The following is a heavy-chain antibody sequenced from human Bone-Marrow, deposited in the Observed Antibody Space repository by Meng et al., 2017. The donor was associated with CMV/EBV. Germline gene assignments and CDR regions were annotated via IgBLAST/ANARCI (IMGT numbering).Heavy chain of an antibody. Sequence: GYYMHWVRQAPGQGLEWMGWINPNSGGTNYAQKFQGRVTMTRDTSISTAYMELSRLRSDDTAVYYCARGRWTTSWRGRAGEGLVDYWGQGTLVTVSS. CDR1: GYY. V-gene: IGHV1-2*02. CDR2: INPNSGGT. D-gene: IGHD3-10*01. CDR3: ARGRWTTSWRGRAGEGLVDY. J-gene: IGHJ4*02.